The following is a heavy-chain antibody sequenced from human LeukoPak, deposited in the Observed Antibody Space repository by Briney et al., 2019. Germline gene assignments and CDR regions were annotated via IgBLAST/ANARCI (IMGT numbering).Heavy chain of an antibody. J-gene: IGHJ5*02. CDR2: ISYSGNT. Sequence: SETLSLTCIVPGASISSSDDYWAWIRQSPGKGLEWIGTISYSGNTIYSPSLKSRVTISVDTSMNQFSLRLTSVTAADTALYFCARLRRFAVFNVIVPERRFGPWGQGILVTVSS. CDR3: ARLRRFAVFNVIVPERRFGP. CDR1: GASISSSDDY. V-gene: IGHV4-39*01. D-gene: IGHD2-21*01.